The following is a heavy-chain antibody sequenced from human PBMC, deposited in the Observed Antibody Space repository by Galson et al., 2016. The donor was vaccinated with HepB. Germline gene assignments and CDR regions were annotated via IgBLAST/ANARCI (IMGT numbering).Heavy chain of an antibody. CDR2: IYYSGST. CDR3: ATHPNVDIVSTTRYYYYGMDV. Sequence: LSLTCIVSGGSISSSSFYWGWVRQPPGKGLEWIRSIYYSGSTYYNPSLKSRVTISVDTSKNQFSLKLSSVTAADTAVYHGATHPNVDIVSTTRYYYYGMDVWGKGTTLTGSS. J-gene: IGHJ6*04. V-gene: IGHV4-39*01. CDR1: GGSISSSSFY. D-gene: IGHD5/OR15-5a*01.